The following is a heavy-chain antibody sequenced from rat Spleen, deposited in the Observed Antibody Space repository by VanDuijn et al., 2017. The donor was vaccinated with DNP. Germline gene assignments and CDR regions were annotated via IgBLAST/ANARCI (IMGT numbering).Heavy chain of an antibody. Sequence: QVQLKESGPVLVQASETLSLTCTVYGFSLTNFGIIWVRQSPGKGLEWMGIIWGHGNTDYNSALRSRLGINRDNSKSQVFLKLNRLQTDDTAIYYCTRESWGHVMDAWVQGASVTVSS. CDR2: IWGHGNT. CDR3: TRESWGHVMDA. D-gene: IGHD5-1*01. V-gene: IGHV2S75*01. J-gene: IGHJ4*01. CDR1: GFSLTNFG.